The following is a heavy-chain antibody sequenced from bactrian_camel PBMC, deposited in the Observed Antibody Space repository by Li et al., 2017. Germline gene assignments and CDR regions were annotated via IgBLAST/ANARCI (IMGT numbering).Heavy chain of an antibody. CDR1: GIQRKGYC. CDR2: IYTGDDRT. V-gene: IGHV3S1*01. CDR3: AARRAVWAACSFSPSAFAY. Sequence: HVQLVESGGGSVQAVGSLRLSCTASGIQRKGYCLGWFRQVPGKDRVRVAAIYTGDDRTYYSDFAKDRFSISHDNAKKTLTLQMVSLKPEDTAMYYCAARRAVWAACSFSPSAFAYWGQGTQVTVS. D-gene: IGHD3*01. J-gene: IGHJ6*01.